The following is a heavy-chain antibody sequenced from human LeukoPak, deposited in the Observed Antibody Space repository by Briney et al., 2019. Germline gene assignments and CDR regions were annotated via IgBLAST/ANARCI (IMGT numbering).Heavy chain of an antibody. CDR2: IYDSGNT. D-gene: IGHD5-12*01. CDR1: GGSISSYY. CDR3: ARAGERGYNGYDDALDI. Sequence: ASETLSLTCTVSGGSISSYYWSWIRQPPGKGLEWIGYIYDSGNTNYNPSLKSRVTILVDTSKNQFSLKLSSVTAADTAIYYCARAGERGYNGYDDALDIWGQGTVVTVSS. V-gene: IGHV4-59*03. J-gene: IGHJ3*02.